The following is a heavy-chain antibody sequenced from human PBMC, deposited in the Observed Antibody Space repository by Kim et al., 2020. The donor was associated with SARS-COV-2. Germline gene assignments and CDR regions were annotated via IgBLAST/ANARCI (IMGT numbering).Heavy chain of an antibody. D-gene: IGHD6-13*01. V-gene: IGHV3-30*01. J-gene: IGHJ4*02. CDR3: ARGSAGAAAPYFDY. Sequence: ADSVKGRFTISRDNSKNTLYLQMNSLRAEDTAVYYCARGSAGAAAPYFDYWGQGTLVTVSS.